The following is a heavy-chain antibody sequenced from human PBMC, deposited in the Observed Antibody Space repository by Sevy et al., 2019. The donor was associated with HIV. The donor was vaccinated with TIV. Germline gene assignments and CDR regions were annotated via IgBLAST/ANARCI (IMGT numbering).Heavy chain of an antibody. Sequence: ASVKVSCKASGYTFTSYYMHWVRQAPGQGLEWMGIINPSGGSTSYAQKFQGRVTMTRDTSTSTVYMELSSLRSEDTAMYYCARDRCIAARCYYYYGMDVWGQGTTVTVSS. CDR1: GYTFTSYY. V-gene: IGHV1-46*01. J-gene: IGHJ6*02. CDR2: INPSGGST. D-gene: IGHD6-6*01. CDR3: ARDRCIAARCYYYYGMDV.